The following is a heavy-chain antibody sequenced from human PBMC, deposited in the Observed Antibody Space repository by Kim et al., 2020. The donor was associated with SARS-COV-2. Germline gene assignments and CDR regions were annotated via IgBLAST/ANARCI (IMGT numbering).Heavy chain of an antibody. D-gene: IGHD2-15*01. CDR3: ARHVTNCSGGSCYSFFDY. Sequence: VESLKISCKGSGYSFTSYWISWVRQMPGKGLEWMGRIDPSDSYTNYSPSFQGHVTISADKSISTAYLQWSSLKASDTAMYYCARHVTNCSGGSCYSFFDYWGQGTLVTVSS. CDR2: IDPSDSYT. CDR1: GYSFTSYW. V-gene: IGHV5-10-1*01. J-gene: IGHJ4*02.